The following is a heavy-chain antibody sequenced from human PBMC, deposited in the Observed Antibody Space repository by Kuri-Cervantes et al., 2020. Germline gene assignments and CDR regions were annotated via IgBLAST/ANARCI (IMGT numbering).Heavy chain of an antibody. CDR2: IPYDGGSK. CDR3: TRGSIPESGKWHDDN. CDR1: GLISSHHA. V-gene: IGHV3-30*07. J-gene: IGHJ4*01. Sequence: GESLKISCAASGLISSHHAVDWVRQAPGKGLEWVPIIPYDGGSKYCADSVKGRFTISRDYSKNTLYLQMNSLRVEDTAIYYCTRGSIPESGKWHDDNWGQGTLVTVSS. D-gene: IGHD1-26*01.